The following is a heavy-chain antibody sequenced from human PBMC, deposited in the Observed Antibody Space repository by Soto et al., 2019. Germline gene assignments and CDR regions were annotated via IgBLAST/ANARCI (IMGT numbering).Heavy chain of an antibody. D-gene: IGHD6-6*01. V-gene: IGHV3-21*01. CDR3: ARSIAARQRGGYYYYMDV. J-gene: IGHJ6*03. CDR2: ISSSSSYI. CDR1: GFTFSSYS. Sequence: EVQLVESGGGLVKPGGSLRLSCAASGFTFSSYSMNWVRQAPGKGLEWVSSISSSSSYIYYADSVKGRFTISRDNAKNSLYLQMNSLRAEDTAVYYCARSIAARQRGGYYYYMDVWGKGTTVTVSS.